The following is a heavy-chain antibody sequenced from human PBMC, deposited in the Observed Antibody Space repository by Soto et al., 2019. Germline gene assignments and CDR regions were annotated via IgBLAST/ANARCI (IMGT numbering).Heavy chain of an antibody. D-gene: IGHD2-15*01. CDR3: ASGVVVVAARGDAFDI. V-gene: IGHV1-46*01. CDR1: GYTFTSYY. CDR2: INPSGGST. Sequence: ASVKVSCKASGYTFTSYYMHWVRQAPGQGLEWMGIINPSGGSTSYAQKFQGRVTMTRDTSTSTVYMELSSLRSEDTALYYCASGVVVVAARGDAFDIWGRGTMVTVSS. J-gene: IGHJ3*02.